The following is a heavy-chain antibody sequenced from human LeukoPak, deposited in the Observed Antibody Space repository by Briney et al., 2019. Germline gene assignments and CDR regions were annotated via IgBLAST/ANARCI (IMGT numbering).Heavy chain of an antibody. D-gene: IGHD6-13*01. CDR1: GYTLTELS. V-gene: IGHV1-24*01. Sequence: ASVKVSCKVSGYTLTELSMHWVRQAPGKGLEWVGGFDPEDGETIYAQKFQGRVTMTEDTSTDTAYMELSSLRSEDTAVYYCATDPGAAAGTSDYWGQGTLVTVSS. J-gene: IGHJ4*02. CDR3: ATDPGAAAGTSDY. CDR2: FDPEDGET.